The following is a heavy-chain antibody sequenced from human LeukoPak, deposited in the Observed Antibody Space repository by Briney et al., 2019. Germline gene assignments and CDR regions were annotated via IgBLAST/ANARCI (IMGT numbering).Heavy chain of an antibody. CDR1: GYRFTGYN. Sequence: ASVKVSCKASGYRFTGYNIDWVRRAPGQRPEWMGRINAENGDTKYSQKFQGGVTITRDTFASTSYMELSSLRSEDTAVYYCARPPGDSSGWSFDYWGQGTLVTVSS. CDR2: INAENGDT. CDR3: ARPPGDSSGWSFDY. D-gene: IGHD6-19*01. V-gene: IGHV1-3*01. J-gene: IGHJ4*02.